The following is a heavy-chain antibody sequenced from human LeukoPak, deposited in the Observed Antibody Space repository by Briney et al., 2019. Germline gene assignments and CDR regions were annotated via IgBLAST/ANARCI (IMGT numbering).Heavy chain of an antibody. CDR3: ATGSGTKWELRLLGY. CDR2: INPSGGST. D-gene: IGHD1-26*01. J-gene: IGHJ4*02. V-gene: IGHV1-46*01. CDR1: GYTFTSYY. Sequence: ASVKVSCKASGYTFTSYYMRWVRQAPGQGLEWMGIINPSGGSTSYAQKFQGRVTMTRDTSTSTVYMELSSLRSEDTAVYYCATGSGTKWELRLLGYWGQGTLVTVSS.